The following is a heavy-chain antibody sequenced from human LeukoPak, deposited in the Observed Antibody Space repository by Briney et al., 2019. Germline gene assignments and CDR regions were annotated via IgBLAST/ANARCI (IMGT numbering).Heavy chain of an antibody. V-gene: IGHV4-61*02. J-gene: IGHJ6*03. CDR2: INTSGRT. D-gene: IGHD6-19*01. CDR3: ARDPTGRYSSEGYMDV. Sequence: SETLSLTCTVSGGSISSGPYYWRWIRQPAGKGLEWIGRINTSGRTKYNPSLKSRVTISVDTSKDQFSLKLTSVTAADTAVYYCARDPTGRYSSEGYMDVWGKGTTVTISS. CDR1: GGSISSGPYY.